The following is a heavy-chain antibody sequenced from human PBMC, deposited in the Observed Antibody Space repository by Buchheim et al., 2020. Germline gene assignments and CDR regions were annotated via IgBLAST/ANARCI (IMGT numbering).Heavy chain of an antibody. V-gene: IGHV1-2*06. D-gene: IGHD3-22*01. CDR1: GYTFTGYY. CDR3: DRGMD. J-gene: IGHJ6*03. CDR2: INPNSGGT. Sequence: QVQLVQSGAEVKKPGASVKVSCKASGYTFTGYYMHWVRQAPGQGLEWMGRINPNSGGTNYAQQFQDRVTMTRDTSISTAYIDVRRVLYSDPALHSSDRGMD.